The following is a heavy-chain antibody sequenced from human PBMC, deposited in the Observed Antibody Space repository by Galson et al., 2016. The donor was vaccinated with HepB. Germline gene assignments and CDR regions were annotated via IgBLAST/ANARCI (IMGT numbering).Heavy chain of an antibody. Sequence: SETLSLTCTVSAGSISSYYWSWIRQPTGKGLEWMGYIYNTGRTNYNPSLKSRGTISLDTSKNQFSLKLRSVTAADTAVYYCARGQSPGKYFDLWGRGTLVTVSS. D-gene: IGHD1-1*01. CDR2: IYNTGRT. V-gene: IGHV4-59*01. CDR1: AGSISSYY. CDR3: ARGQSPGKYFDL. J-gene: IGHJ2*01.